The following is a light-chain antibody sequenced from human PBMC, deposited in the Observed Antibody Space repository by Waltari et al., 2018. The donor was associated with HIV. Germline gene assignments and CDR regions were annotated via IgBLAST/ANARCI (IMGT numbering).Light chain of an antibody. CDR2: SAS. Sequence: IVLTQSPGTLSLSPGEKATLSCRASQSVSSTSLAWYQQKPSQSPRLLIYSASTRANGIPDRFSGSGSGTDFSLTISRLEPEDFAVYYCQRYGRSRTFGQGTKVEIK. V-gene: IGKV3-20*01. J-gene: IGKJ1*01. CDR3: QRYGRSRT. CDR1: QSVSSTS.